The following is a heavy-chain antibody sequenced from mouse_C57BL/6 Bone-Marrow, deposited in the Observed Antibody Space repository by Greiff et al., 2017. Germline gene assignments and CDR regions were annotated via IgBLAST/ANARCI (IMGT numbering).Heavy chain of an antibody. CDR1: GFTFSSYT. Sequence: EVQLVESGGGLVKPGGSLKLSCAASGFTFSSYTMSWVRQTPEKRLQWVAAISGGGGNTYYPDSVKGRFTISRDNDKTILYLQMSSLRSEDTALYYFSRQVTTVLATKYFDVWGTGTTVTVSS. CDR3: SRQVTTVLATKYFDV. CDR2: ISGGGGNT. J-gene: IGHJ1*03. D-gene: IGHD1-1*01. V-gene: IGHV5-9*01.